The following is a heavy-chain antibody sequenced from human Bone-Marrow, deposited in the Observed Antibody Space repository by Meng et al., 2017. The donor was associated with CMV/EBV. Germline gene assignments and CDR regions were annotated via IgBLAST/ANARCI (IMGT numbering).Heavy chain of an antibody. CDR1: GFTFNRND. Sequence: GESLKISCAASGFTFNRNDMHWVRQRVGKGLEWVSTIGIAGDSPYAGSVYGRFTISRDNDNNSLYLQLHSLRAGDTAVYYCARQWDYGYNSLDVWGQGTLVTVSS. CDR2: IGIAGDS. CDR3: ARQWDYGYNSLDV. V-gene: IGHV3-13*01. J-gene: IGHJ4*02. D-gene: IGHD5-24*01.